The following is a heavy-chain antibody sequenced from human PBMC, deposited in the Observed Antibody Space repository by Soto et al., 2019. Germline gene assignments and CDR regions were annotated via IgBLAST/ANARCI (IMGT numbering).Heavy chain of an antibody. CDR1: GFSFETNG. J-gene: IGHJ5*02. D-gene: IGHD2-15*01. Sequence: EVRLLESGGGLVEPGGSLRLSCTGSGFSFETNGMTWVRQAPGKGLEWVSGSSGSGHNTYYASSVKGRFTISRDNARKTVYLQLVSLRAEDTATYYCAKDPYVGWYCSGGTCPITSWGQGTLVIVSS. V-gene: IGHV3-23*01. CDR3: AKDPYVGWYCSGGTCPITS. CDR2: SSGSGHNT.